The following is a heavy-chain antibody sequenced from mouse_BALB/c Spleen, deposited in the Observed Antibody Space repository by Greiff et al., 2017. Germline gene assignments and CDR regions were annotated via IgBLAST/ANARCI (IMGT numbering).Heavy chain of an antibody. CDR3: ARSRIYYYGSSYDAMDY. V-gene: IGHV1-14*01. J-gene: IGHJ4*01. CDR2: INPYNDGT. CDR1: GYTFTSYV. D-gene: IGHD1-1*01. Sequence: EVKLMESGPELVKPGASVKMSCKASGYTFTSYVMHWVKQKPGQGLEWIGYINPYNDGTKYNEKFKGKATLTSDKSSSTAYMELSSLTSEDSAVYYCARSRIYYYGSSYDAMDYWGQGTSVTVSS.